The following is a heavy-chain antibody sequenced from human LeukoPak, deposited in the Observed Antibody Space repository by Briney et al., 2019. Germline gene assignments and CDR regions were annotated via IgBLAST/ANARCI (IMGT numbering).Heavy chain of an antibody. CDR3: GRDFWSGYQGGYDY. Sequence: GGSLRLSCAASGFTFRSYWMHWVRQAPGKGLVWVSRINSDGSSTSYADSVKGRFTISRDNAKNTLYLQMNSLRAEDTAVYYCGRDFWSGYQGGYDYWGQGTLVTVSS. J-gene: IGHJ4*02. V-gene: IGHV3-74*01. CDR2: INSDGSST. D-gene: IGHD3-3*01. CDR1: GFTFRSYW.